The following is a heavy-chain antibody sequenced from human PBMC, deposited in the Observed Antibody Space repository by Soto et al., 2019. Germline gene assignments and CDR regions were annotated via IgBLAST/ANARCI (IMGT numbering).Heavy chain of an antibody. Sequence: ASVKVSCKASGYTFTSYGISWVRQAPGQGLEWMGWISAYNGNTNYAQKLQGRVTMTTDTSTSTAYMELRSLRSDDTAVYYCARRGPCTNGVCYTEYFQRWGQGTLVTVSS. CDR1: GYTFTSYG. V-gene: IGHV1-18*01. CDR3: ARRGPCTNGVCYTEYFQR. J-gene: IGHJ1*01. D-gene: IGHD2-8*01. CDR2: ISAYNGNT.